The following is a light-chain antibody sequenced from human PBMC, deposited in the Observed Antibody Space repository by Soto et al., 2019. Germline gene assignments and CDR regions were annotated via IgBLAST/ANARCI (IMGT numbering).Light chain of an antibody. CDR3: QQYDSSWT. J-gene: IGKJ1*01. CDR2: GVS. V-gene: IGKV3-20*01. CDR1: QSVPSNF. Sequence: EIELTQSPGTLSLSPGERATRTCRASQSVPSNFLAWYQQNPGQAPILVIYGVSRRATGIPDRFSGSGSGTDFTLTISRLEPEDFAVYYCQQYDSSWTFGQGTKVEIK.